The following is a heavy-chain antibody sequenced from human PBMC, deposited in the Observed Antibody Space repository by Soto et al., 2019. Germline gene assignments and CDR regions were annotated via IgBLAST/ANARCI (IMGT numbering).Heavy chain of an antibody. J-gene: IGHJ4*02. CDR3: ARGSGDRLDRDFDY. Sequence: QVQLVQSGAEVKKPGSSVKVSCKASGGTFSSYAVSWVRQAPGQGLEWMGGIIPIFGTANYAQKFQGRVTITADESTSTAYMELSSLRSEDTAVYYCARGSGDRLDRDFDYWGQGTLVTVSS. CDR1: GGTFSSYA. D-gene: IGHD7-27*01. V-gene: IGHV1-69*01. CDR2: IIPIFGTA.